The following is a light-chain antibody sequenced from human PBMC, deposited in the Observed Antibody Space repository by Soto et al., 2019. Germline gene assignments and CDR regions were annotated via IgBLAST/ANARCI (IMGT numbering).Light chain of an antibody. Sequence: EIVIAQYPSNLSVAPGERRTRWCRASQSVSSNLAWYQQKPGQAPRLLIYGASTRATGIPARFSCSSSGTDFTLTICSLQSEDFAVYYCQQYNNWPPITFRGGAKVDI. CDR3: QQYNNWPPIT. CDR2: GAS. J-gene: IGKJ4*01. V-gene: IGKV3-15*01. CDR1: QSVSSN.